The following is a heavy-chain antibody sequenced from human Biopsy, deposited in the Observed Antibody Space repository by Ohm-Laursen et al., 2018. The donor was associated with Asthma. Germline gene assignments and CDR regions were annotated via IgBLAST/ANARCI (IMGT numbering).Heavy chain of an antibody. J-gene: IGHJ4*02. D-gene: IGHD3-22*01. CDR1: GFTFDDYA. CDR2: ISWNSGSI. CDR3: AKDSSGYYLNYFDY. V-gene: IGHV3-9*01. Sequence: SLRLSCSASGFTFDDYAMHWVRQAPGKGLEWVSGISWNSGSIGYADSAKGRFTISRDNAKNSLYLQMNSLRAEDTALYYCAKDSSGYYLNYFDYWGQGTLVTVSS.